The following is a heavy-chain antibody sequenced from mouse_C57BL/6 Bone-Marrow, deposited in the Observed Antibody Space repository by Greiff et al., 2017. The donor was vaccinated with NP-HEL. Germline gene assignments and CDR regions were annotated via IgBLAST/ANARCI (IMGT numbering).Heavy chain of an antibody. J-gene: IGHJ2*01. CDR2: IYPGSGST. CDR3: ARTKDDYDGVDY. Sequence: QVQLQQPGAELVKPGASVKMSCKASGYTFTSYWITWVKQRPGQGLEWIGDIYPGSGSTNYNEKFKSKATLTVDTSSSTAYMQLSSLTSEDSAVYYCARTKDDYDGVDYWGQGTTLTVSS. D-gene: IGHD2-4*01. CDR1: GYTFTSYW. V-gene: IGHV1-55*01.